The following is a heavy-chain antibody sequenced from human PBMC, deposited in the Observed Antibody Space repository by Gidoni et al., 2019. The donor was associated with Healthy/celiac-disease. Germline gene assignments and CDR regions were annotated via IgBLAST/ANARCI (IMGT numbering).Heavy chain of an antibody. J-gene: IGHJ6*02. CDR3: ARDYCSGGSCYSFDEDYYYGMDV. CDR1: GVTFSDYY. D-gene: IGHD2-15*01. Sequence: QVQLVESGGGLVKPGGSLRLSCAAPGVTFSDYYISWILQAPGKGLEWVSYMSSSMSYTNYADSVKGRFTISRDNAKNSLYLQMNSLRAEDTAVYYCARDYCSGGSCYSFDEDYYYGMDVWGQGTTVTVSS. CDR2: MSSSMSYT. V-gene: IGHV3-11*06.